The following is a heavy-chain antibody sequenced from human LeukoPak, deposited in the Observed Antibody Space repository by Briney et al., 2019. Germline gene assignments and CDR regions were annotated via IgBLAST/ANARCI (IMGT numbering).Heavy chain of an antibody. V-gene: IGHV4-59*08. CDR2: IYYGGST. D-gene: IGHD5-24*01. Sequence: KPSETLSLTCTVSGGSISSNYWSWIRQPPGKGLEWIGYIYYGGSTKYNPSLKSLVSISGDTSKTQFSLKLSSVTAADTAVYYCARHIEMTTNDAFDIWGQGTMVTVSS. CDR1: GGSISSNY. CDR3: ARHIEMTTNDAFDI. J-gene: IGHJ3*02.